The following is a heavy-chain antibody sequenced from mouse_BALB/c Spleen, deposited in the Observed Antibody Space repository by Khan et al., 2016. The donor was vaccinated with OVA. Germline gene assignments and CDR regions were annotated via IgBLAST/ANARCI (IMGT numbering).Heavy chain of an antibody. CDR2: INTHSGVP. CDR3: ERGGAAYFRYDGGAMDY. CDR1: GYTFTTAG. D-gene: IGHD2-14*01. Sequence: QIQLVQSGPELKKSGETVRISCKASGYTFTTAGMQWVQKMPGKGLKWIGWINTHSGVPKYAEDFKGRFAFSLETSASTAYLQITNLKNENTATYFYERGGAAYFRYDGGAMDYWGQGTSVTVSS. V-gene: IGHV9-4*02. J-gene: IGHJ4*01.